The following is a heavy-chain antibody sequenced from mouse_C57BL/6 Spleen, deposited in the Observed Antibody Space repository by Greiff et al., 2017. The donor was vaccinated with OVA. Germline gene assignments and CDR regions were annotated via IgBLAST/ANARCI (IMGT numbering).Heavy chain of an antibody. D-gene: IGHD1-1*01. CDR1: GFSFNTYA. V-gene: IGHV10-1*01. CDR2: IRSKSNNYAT. CDR3: VREGLYYGSSYGYFDV. J-gene: IGHJ1*03. Sequence: EVMLVESGGGLVQPKGSLKLSCAASGFSFNTYAMNWVRQAPGKGLEWVARIRSKSNNYATYYADSVKDRFTISRDDSESMLYLQMNNLKTEDTAMYYCVREGLYYGSSYGYFDVWGTGTTVTVSS.